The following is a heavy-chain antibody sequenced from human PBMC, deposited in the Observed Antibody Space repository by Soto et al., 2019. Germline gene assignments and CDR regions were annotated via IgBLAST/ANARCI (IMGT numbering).Heavy chain of an antibody. V-gene: IGHV3-23*01. CDR3: ANDVKLTPLILKKDPGEWVSTAQLVDY. CDR1: GFTFSSYA. D-gene: IGHD3-16*01. Sequence: GGSLRLSCAASGFTFSSYAMSWVRQAPGKGLEWVSAISGSGGSTYYADSVKGRFTISRCNSKNTLYLQMNSLRAEDTAVYYCANDVKLTPLILKKDPGEWVSTAQLVDYWGQGTLVTVSS. J-gene: IGHJ4*02. CDR2: ISGSGGST.